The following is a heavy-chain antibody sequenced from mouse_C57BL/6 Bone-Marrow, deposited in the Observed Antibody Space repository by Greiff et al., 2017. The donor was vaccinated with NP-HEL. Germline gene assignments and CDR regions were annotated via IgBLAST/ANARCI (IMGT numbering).Heavy chain of an antibody. CDR3: ARGSIYYGNYPFDY. Sequence: QVQLQQPGAELVKPGASVKLSCKASGYTFTSYWMHWVKQRPGQGLEWIGMIHPNSGSTNYNEKFKSKATLTVDKSSSTAYMQLSSLTSEDSAVYYCARGSIYYGNYPFDYWGQGTTLTVSS. CDR1: GYTFTSYW. J-gene: IGHJ2*01. CDR2: IHPNSGST. V-gene: IGHV1-64*01. D-gene: IGHD2-1*01.